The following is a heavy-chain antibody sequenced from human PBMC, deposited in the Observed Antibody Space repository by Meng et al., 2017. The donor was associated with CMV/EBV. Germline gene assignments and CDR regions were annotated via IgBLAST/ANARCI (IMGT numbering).Heavy chain of an antibody. CDR2: INHSGST. CDR3: ARARCSSTSCYLPKRFDP. V-gene: IGHV4-34*01. Sequence: GSVSGYSWRWLRKPPGKGLEWIGEINHSGSTNYNPSLKSRVTISVDTSKNQFSLKLSSVTAADTAVYYCARARCSSTSCYLPKRFDPWGQGTLVTVSS. D-gene: IGHD2-2*01. J-gene: IGHJ5*02. CDR1: GSVSGYS.